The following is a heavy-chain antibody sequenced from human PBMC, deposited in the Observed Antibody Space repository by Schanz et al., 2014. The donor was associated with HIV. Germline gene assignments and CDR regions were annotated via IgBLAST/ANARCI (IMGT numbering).Heavy chain of an antibody. Sequence: VQLVESGGGVVQPGKSLRLSCAASGFTFSTNDMHWVRQAPGKGLEWVSSLSGSGSNIYYADSVKGRFTISRDNSKNTLYLQMTTLRTEDTAVYYCAKPEYDSRGNSQSHFDYWGQGTLVTVSS. V-gene: IGHV3-23*04. CDR3: AKPEYDSRGNSQSHFDY. CDR1: GFTFSTND. J-gene: IGHJ4*02. D-gene: IGHD3-22*01. CDR2: LSGSGSNI.